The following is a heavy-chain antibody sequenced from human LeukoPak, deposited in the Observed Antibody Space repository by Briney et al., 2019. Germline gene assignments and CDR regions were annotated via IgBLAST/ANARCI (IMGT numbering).Heavy chain of an antibody. J-gene: IGHJ4*02. V-gene: IGHV4-59*08. D-gene: IGHD1-26*01. CDR3: ARGFTLLDY. CDR1: GASISPYY. CDR2: TYQSGST. Sequence: SETLSLTCTVSGASISPYYWSWIRQPPGKGLEWIGYTYQSGSTSYNPSLRSRVTISLDTSKNQFSLNLTSVTAADTAVYYCARGFTLLDYWGQGTLVIVSS.